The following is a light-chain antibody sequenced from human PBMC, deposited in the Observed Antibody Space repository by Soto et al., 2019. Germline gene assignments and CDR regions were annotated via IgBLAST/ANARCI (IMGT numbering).Light chain of an antibody. CDR2: AAS. Sequence: IRMTQSPSACSASTGGRCTITCRASQSISSYLAWYQQKPGKAPKLLIYAASTLQSGVPSRFSGSGSGTDFTLTISCLQSEDFATYYCQQYYSYPLTFGGGTKVDI. CDR3: QQYYSYPLT. V-gene: IGKV1-8*01. J-gene: IGKJ4*01. CDR1: QSISSY.